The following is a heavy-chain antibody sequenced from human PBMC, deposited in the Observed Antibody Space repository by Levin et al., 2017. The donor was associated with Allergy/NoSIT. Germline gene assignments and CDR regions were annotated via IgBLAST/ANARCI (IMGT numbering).Heavy chain of an antibody. CDR2: IKSKNDGGTI. D-gene: IGHD1-14*01. Sequence: GGSLRLSCAASGFTFNIAWLSWVRQAPGKGLEWVGRIKSKNDGGTINYAAPVKGRFTISRDDSKNTLYLQMSSLKTEDTAVYYCTSEPGEPHWGQGTLVTVSS. V-gene: IGHV3-15*01. CDR3: TSEPGEPH. J-gene: IGHJ4*02. CDR1: GFTFNIAW.